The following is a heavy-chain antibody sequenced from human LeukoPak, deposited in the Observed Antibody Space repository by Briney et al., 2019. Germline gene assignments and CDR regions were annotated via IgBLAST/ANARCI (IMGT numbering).Heavy chain of an antibody. Sequence: GGSLRLSCAASGFSVSSNFMSWVRQAPGKGLEWVSVIYSGGSTYNADSVKGRFTISRDSSKNTLYLQMNNLRGDDTAVYYCTKSRIKYNSGLEWGQGTLVTVSS. V-gene: IGHV3-66*01. J-gene: IGHJ4*02. CDR2: IYSGGST. CDR1: GFSVSSNF. D-gene: IGHD3-22*01. CDR3: TKSRIKYNSGLE.